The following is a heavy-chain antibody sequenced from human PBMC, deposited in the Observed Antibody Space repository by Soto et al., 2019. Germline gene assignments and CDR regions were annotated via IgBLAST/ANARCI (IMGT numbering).Heavy chain of an antibody. Sequence: ASVKVSCKASGYTFTGYYMHWVRQAPGQGLEWMGWINPNSGGTNYAQKFQGWVTMTRDTSISTAYMELSRLRSDATAVYYCARDSGKICSGGSCYSGVALLYRYYFDYWGQGTLVTVS. D-gene: IGHD2-15*01. CDR1: GYTFTGYY. CDR2: INPNSGGT. V-gene: IGHV1-2*04. CDR3: ARDSGKICSGGSCYSGVALLYRYYFDY. J-gene: IGHJ4*02.